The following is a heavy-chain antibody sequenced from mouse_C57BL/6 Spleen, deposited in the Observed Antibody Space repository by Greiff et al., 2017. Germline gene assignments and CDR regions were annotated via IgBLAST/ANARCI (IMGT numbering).Heavy chain of an antibody. J-gene: IGHJ4*01. Sequence: QVQLKQPGAELVKPGASVKLSCKASGYTFTSYWMHWVKQRPGQGLEWIGMIHPNSGSTNYNEKFKSKATLTVDKSSSTAYMQLSSLTSEDSAFYYCARGGNAMDYWGQGTSVTFSS. CDR3: ARGGNAMDY. V-gene: IGHV1-64*01. CDR2: IHPNSGST. CDR1: GYTFTSYW.